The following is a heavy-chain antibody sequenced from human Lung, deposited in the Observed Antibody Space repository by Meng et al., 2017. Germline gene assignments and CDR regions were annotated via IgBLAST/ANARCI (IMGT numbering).Heavy chain of an antibody. CDR2: INPKSGGT. J-gene: IGHJ4*02. Sequence: QVQLVQFGVEVKKTGASVKGSCKSSGYTFTGYYIHCVRQAPGQGFEWMGRINPKSGGTNYAQKFQGRVTMTRDTSISTAYIELSGLRSDDTAVYYCARGGSYSSDYWGQGTLVTVSS. V-gene: IGHV1-2*06. D-gene: IGHD3-16*01. CDR3: ARGGSYSSDY. CDR1: GYTFTGYY.